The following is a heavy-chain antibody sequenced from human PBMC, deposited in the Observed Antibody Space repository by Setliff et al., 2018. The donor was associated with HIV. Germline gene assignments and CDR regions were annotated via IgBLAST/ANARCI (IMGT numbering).Heavy chain of an antibody. D-gene: IGHD3-22*01. V-gene: IGHV1-8*02. J-gene: IGHJ6*03. CDR1: GYTFTNYD. Sequence: GASVKVSCKASGYTFTNYDINWVRQAPGQGLEWMGWMNPDSRNTGYAQRFEGSVTMTWDTSISTAYMELNNVKFEDTAVYYCARARTDYYDRGRRSHYYIDVWARGVTVTVSS. CDR3: ARARTDYYDRGRRSHYYIDV. CDR2: MNPDSRNT.